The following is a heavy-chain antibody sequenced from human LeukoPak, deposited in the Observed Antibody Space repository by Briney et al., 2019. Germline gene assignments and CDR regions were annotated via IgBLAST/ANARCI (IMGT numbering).Heavy chain of an antibody. CDR1: GGSISSGDYY. CDR3: ARVHGDFYFDY. J-gene: IGHJ4*02. V-gene: IGHV4-30-4*01. Sequence: SQTLSPTCTVSGGSISSGDYYWSWIRQPPGKGLEWIGYIYYSGSTYYNPSLKSRVTISVDTSKNQFSLKLSSVTAADTAVYYCARVHGDFYFDYWGQGTLVTVSS. D-gene: IGHD4-17*01. CDR2: IYYSGST.